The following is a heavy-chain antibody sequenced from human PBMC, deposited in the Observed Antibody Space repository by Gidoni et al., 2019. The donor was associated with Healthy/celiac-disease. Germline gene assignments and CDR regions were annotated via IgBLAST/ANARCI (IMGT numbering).Heavy chain of an antibody. CDR2: INHSGST. J-gene: IGHJ5*02. V-gene: IGHV4-34*01. CDR1: GGSFSGYY. CDR3: ARGRSNNHYYRRGWFDP. Sequence: QVQLQQWGAGLLKPSETLSLTCAVYGGSFSGYYWSWIRQPPGKGLEWIGEINHSGSTNYNPSLKSRVTISVDTSKNQFSLKLSSVTAADTAVYYCARGRSNNHYYRRGWFDPWGQGTLVTVSS. D-gene: IGHD1-26*01.